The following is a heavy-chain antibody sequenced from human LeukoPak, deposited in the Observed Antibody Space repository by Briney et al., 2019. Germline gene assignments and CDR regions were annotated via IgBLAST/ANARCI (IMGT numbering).Heavy chain of an antibody. J-gene: IGHJ4*02. CDR3: ARQTGSGLFILP. D-gene: IGHD3/OR15-3a*01. CDR2: IYYSGNT. Sequence: SETLSLTCTVSSGSISTSNSYWGWIRQPPGKGLEWIGSIYYSGNTYYNASLKSQVSISIDTSKNQFSLRLTSVTAADTAVYYCARQTGSGLFILPGGQGTLVTVSS. V-gene: IGHV4-39*01. CDR1: SGSISTSNSY.